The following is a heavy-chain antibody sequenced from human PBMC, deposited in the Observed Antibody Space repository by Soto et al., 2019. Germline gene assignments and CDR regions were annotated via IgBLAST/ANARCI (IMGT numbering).Heavy chain of an antibody. D-gene: IGHD6-19*01. CDR1: GDSISSGSY. CDR3: ARVHVMVVAGSTFDY. J-gene: IGHJ4*03. CDR2: IYHGGTT. Sequence: SETLSLTCTVSGDSISSGSYLGWIRQPPGEGPEWIASIYHGGTTFYNPSLKSRISISVDTSKNQFSLRLTSVTAADTATYYCARVHVMVVAGSTFDYWGPGTLVPVSS. V-gene: IGHV4-38-2*02.